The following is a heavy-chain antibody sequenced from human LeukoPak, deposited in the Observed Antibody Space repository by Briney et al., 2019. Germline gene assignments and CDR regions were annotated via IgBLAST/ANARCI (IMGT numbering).Heavy chain of an antibody. D-gene: IGHD2-15*01. CDR3: AKDYGYCSGGSCYTAFDY. V-gene: IGHV3-23*01. CDR2: ISCSGGST. J-gene: IGHJ4*02. Sequence: TGGSLRLSCAASGFTFSSYAMSWVRQAPGKGLEWVSAISCSGGSTYYADSVKGRFTISRDNSKNTLYLQMNSLRAEDTAVYYCAKDYGYCSGGSCYTAFDYWGQGTLVTVSS. CDR1: GFTFSSYA.